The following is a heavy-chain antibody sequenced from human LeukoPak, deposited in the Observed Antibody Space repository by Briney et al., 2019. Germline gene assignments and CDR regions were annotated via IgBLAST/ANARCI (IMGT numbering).Heavy chain of an antibody. V-gene: IGHV4-4*02. J-gene: IGHJ4*02. CDR1: GGSISSSNW. CDR3: ARARRAVAGPFDY. Sequence: SETLSLTCAVSGGSISSSNWWSWVRQPPGKGLEWIREIYHSGSTNYNPSLKSRVTISVDKSKNQFSLKLSSVTAADTAVYYCARARRAVAGPFDYWGQGTLVTVSS. CDR2: IYHSGST. D-gene: IGHD6-19*01.